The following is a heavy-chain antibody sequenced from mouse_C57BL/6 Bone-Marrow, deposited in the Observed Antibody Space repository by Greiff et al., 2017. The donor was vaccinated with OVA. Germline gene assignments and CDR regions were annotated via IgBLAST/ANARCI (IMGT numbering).Heavy chain of an antibody. Sequence: EVQRVESGGGLVQPGGSMKLSCAASGFTFSDAWMDWVRQSPEKGLEWVAEIRNKANNHATYYAESVKGRFTISRDDSKSSVYLQMNSLRAEDTGIYYCTRLLFTTAVGGYAMDYWGQGTSVTVSS. CDR1: GFTFSDAW. J-gene: IGHJ4*01. D-gene: IGHD1-1*01. CDR3: TRLLFTTAVGGYAMDY. CDR2: IRNKANNHAT. V-gene: IGHV6-6*01.